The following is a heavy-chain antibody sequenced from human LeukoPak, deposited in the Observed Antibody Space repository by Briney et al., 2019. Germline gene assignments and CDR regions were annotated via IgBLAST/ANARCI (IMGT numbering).Heavy chain of an antibody. CDR2: ISGSGGNT. V-gene: IGHV3-23*01. CDR3: AKDRRAGSYDY. Sequence: HPGGSLRLSCAASGFTFSRNGMTWVRQAPGKGLEWVSAISGSGGNTYYADSVKGRFTISRDNSKNTLYLQMNSLRAEDTAVYYCAKDRRAGSYDYWGQGTLVTVSS. J-gene: IGHJ4*02. D-gene: IGHD3-10*01. CDR1: GFTFSRNG.